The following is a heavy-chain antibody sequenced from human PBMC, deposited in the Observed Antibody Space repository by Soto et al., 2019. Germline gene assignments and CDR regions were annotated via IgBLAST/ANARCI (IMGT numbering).Heavy chain of an antibody. CDR1: GFTFRNYK. CDR3: AKDRPSGSRPYYYGMDV. CDR2: ISYDGSNK. J-gene: IGHJ6*02. D-gene: IGHD1-26*01. V-gene: IGHV3-30*18. Sequence: PGGSLRLSCAASGFTFRNYKMNWVRQAPGKGLEWVAVISYDGSNKYYADSVKGRFTISRDNSKNTLYLQMNSLRAEDTAVYYCAKDRPSGSRPYYYGMDVWGQGTTVTV.